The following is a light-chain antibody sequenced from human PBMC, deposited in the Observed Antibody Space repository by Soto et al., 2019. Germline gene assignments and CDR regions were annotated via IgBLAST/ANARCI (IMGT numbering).Light chain of an antibody. CDR1: QSVNSN. Sequence: EKVMTQSAAALSVSPGERATLSCRASQSVNSNLAWYQQKACQAPRLLLYGASTRATGIPARFRGSASGTEFPLTLSSRQSEDAAVYYCQKYNDWPLTFGGGTKVEIK. CDR2: GAS. J-gene: IGKJ4*01. V-gene: IGKV3-15*01. CDR3: QKYNDWPLT.